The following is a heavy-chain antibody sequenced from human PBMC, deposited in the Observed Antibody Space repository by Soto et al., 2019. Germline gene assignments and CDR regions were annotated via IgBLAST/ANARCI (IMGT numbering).Heavy chain of an antibody. J-gene: IGHJ4*02. V-gene: IGHV3-74*01. Sequence: GGSLRLSCAASGFTFSSYWMHWVRQAPGKGLVWVSRINSDGSSTSYADSVKGRFTISRDNAKNTLYLQMNSLRAEDTAVYYCANAGLRYFDWLSTNWGQGTLVTVSS. D-gene: IGHD3-9*01. CDR1: GFTFSSYW. CDR3: ANAGLRYFDWLSTN. CDR2: INSDGSST.